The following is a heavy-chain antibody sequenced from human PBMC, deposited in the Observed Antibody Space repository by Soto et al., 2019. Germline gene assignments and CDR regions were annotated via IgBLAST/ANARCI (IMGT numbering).Heavy chain of an antibody. CDR1: GFTFSSYD. J-gene: IGHJ5*02. V-gene: IGHV3-13*01. CDR3: ARDTYDILTGRGGFDP. D-gene: IGHD3-9*01. CDR2: IGTAGDT. Sequence: EVQLVESGGGLEQPGGSLRLSCAASGFTFSSYDMHWVRQATGKGLEWVSAIGTAGDTYYPGSVKGRFTISRENAKNSLYLQMNSLRAGDTAVYYCARDTYDILTGRGGFDPWGQGTLVTVSS.